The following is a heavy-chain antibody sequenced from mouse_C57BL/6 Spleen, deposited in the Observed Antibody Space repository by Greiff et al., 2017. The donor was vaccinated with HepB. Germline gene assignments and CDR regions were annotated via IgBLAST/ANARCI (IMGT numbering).Heavy chain of an antibody. V-gene: IGHV2-2*01. Sequence: VQLQQSGPGLVQPSQSLSITCTVSGFSLTSYGVHWVRQSPGKGLEWLGVIWSGGSTDYNAAFISRLSISKDNSKSQVFFKMNSLQADDTAIYYCARNEYYYGSSFYAMDYWGQGTSVTVSS. D-gene: IGHD1-1*01. J-gene: IGHJ4*01. CDR2: IWSGGST. CDR3: ARNEYYYGSSFYAMDY. CDR1: GFSLTSYG.